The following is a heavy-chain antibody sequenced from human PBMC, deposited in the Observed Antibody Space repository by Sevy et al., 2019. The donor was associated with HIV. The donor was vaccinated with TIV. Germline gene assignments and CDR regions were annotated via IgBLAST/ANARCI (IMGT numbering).Heavy chain of an antibody. D-gene: IGHD2-2*01. CDR3: ATVTYCSSTTCPGSFDY. J-gene: IGHJ4*02. CDR1: EFTFNNAW. Sequence: GGSLRLSCAVSEFTFNNAWISWVRQAPGKGLEWVGRIKTKTDGGTTDYAAPVKGRFTISRDDSKNTLYLQMNSLKIEDTAVYYCATVTYCSSTTCPGSFDYWGQGTLVTVSS. V-gene: IGHV3-15*01. CDR2: IKTKTDGGTT.